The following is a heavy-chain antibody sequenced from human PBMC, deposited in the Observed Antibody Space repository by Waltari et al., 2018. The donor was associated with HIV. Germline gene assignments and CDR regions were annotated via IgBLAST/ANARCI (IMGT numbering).Heavy chain of an antibody. CDR1: GGSISSNSYY. Sequence: QLQLQESGPGLVKPSEPLSLTCTVPGGSISSNSYYWGWIRQPPGKGLEWIGSLYYSGSPYYNPSLKSRVTISVDTSKNQFYLKLTSVTAADTAVYYCARHSPYGDFFDYWGQGTLVTVSS. CDR2: LYYSGSP. CDR3: ARHSPYGDFFDY. D-gene: IGHD4-17*01. V-gene: IGHV4-39*01. J-gene: IGHJ4*02.